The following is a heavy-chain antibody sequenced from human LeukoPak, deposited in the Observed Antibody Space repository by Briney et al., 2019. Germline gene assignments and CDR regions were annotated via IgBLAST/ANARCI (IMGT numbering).Heavy chain of an antibody. V-gene: IGHV4-59*08. D-gene: IGHD6-13*01. J-gene: IGHJ6*02. CDR2: IYYSGST. Sequence: SETLSLTCTVSGGSISSYYWSWIRQPPGKGLEWIGYIYYSGSTNYNPSLKSRITISVDTSKNQFSLKLHSVTAADTAVYYCAKALYSPSSSYYYGMDVWGQGTTVTVSS. CDR1: GGSISSYY. CDR3: AKALYSPSSSYYYGMDV.